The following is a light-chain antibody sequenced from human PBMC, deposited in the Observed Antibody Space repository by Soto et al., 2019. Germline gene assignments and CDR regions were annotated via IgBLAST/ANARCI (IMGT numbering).Light chain of an antibody. CDR1: QSVSSD. CDR3: QRYNNWPLT. V-gene: IGKV3-15*01. CDR2: DTS. J-gene: IGKJ4*01. Sequence: PGERATLSFRASQSVSSDLAWYHQKPGQTPRLLIYDTSTRATGAPARFSGSRSGTEFTLTINSLQSEDFEVYYCQRYNNWPLTFGGGTKVDIK.